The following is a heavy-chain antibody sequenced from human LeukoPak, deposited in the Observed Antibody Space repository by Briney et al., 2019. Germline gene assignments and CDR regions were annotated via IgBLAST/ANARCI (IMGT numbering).Heavy chain of an antibody. V-gene: IGHV3-30*01. CDR1: GFTFSSYA. CDR3: ARDLTGWGESSGYSDY. J-gene: IGHJ4*02. Sequence: GGSLRLSCAASGFTFSSYAMHWVRQAPGKGLEWVALISYDGTNKFYEDSVKGRFTISRDNSENTLFLQVNSLRAEDTAVYYCARDLTGWGESSGYSDYWGQGTLVTVSS. CDR2: ISYDGTNK. D-gene: IGHD3-22*01.